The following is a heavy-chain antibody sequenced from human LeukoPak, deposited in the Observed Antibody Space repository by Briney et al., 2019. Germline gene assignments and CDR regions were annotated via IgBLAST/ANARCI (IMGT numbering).Heavy chain of an antibody. Sequence: VGSLRLSSAASGFTSTNVVINTVREAPGEGLQWVSTIGVGVVNTFYADSVRGRFTTSRDYSQNTRYPQMNSLRAPDTTLYFRAKGDTVFRGGPEYWGQGTLVTVSS. V-gene: IGHV3-23*01. J-gene: IGHJ4*02. CDR2: IGVGVVNT. CDR3: AKGDTVFRGGPEY. D-gene: IGHD3-10*01. CDR1: GFTSTNVV.